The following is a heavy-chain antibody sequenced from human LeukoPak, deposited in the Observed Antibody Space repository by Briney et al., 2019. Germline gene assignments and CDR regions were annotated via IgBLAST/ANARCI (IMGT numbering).Heavy chain of an antibody. D-gene: IGHD1-1*01. Sequence: PSETLSLTCTVSRGSVSSSTYYWSWVRQAPGKGLEWVSAIRGSGGDTYYADSVKGRFTISRDNSKDTLSLQMNSLRAEDTAVYYCAKISWDGRGTFDWGQGTLVTVSS. CDR1: RGSVSSSTYY. J-gene: IGHJ4*02. CDR2: IRGSGGDT. CDR3: AKISWDGRGTFD. V-gene: IGHV3-23*01.